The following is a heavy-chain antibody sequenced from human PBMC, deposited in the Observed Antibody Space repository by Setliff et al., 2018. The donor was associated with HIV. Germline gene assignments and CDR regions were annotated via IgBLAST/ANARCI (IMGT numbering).Heavy chain of an antibody. CDR1: GFTFSTYE. V-gene: IGHV3-48*03. CDR2: ITSSGSTI. J-gene: IGHJ6*03. D-gene: IGHD3-16*02. Sequence: GGSLRLSCAASGFTFSTYEMNWVRQAPGKGLEWVSYITSSGSTIYYADSVKGRFTISRDNAKNSLYLQMNSLRAEDTAVYYCARDRIIGRGYTIRYYYMDVWGKRTTVTVSS. CDR3: ARDRIIGRGYTIRYYYMDV.